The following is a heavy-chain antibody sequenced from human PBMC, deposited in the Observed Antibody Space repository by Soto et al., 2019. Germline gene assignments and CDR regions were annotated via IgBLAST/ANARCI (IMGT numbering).Heavy chain of an antibody. V-gene: IGHV4-59*01. Sequence: SETLSLTCTVSGGSISSYYWSWIRQPPGKGLEWIGYIYYSGSTNYNPSLKSRVTISVDTSKNQFSLKLSSVTAADTAVYYCASSPQYYDFWSGYFDYWGQGTLVTVSS. CDR2: IYYSGST. CDR1: GGSISSYY. CDR3: ASSPQYYDFWSGYFDY. J-gene: IGHJ4*02. D-gene: IGHD3-3*01.